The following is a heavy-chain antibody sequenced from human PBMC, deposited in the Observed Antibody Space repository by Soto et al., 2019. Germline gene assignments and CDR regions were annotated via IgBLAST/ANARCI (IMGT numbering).Heavy chain of an antibody. J-gene: IGHJ5*02. D-gene: IGHD4-17*01. CDR1: GFTFSSYA. CDR3: ARDQGTTVTIWFDP. Sequence: VQLLESGGGLVQPGGSLRLSCAASGFTFSSYAMSWVRQAPGKGLEWVSAISGSGDNTYYADSVKGRFTISRDNYKNTLYLQMNSLRAEDTAIYYCARDQGTTVTIWFDPWGQGTLVTVSS. V-gene: IGHV3-23*01. CDR2: ISGSGDNT.